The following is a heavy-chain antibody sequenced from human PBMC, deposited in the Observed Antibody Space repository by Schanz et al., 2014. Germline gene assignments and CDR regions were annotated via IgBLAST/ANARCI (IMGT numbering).Heavy chain of an antibody. D-gene: IGHD3-9*01. Sequence: DVQLLESGGGLVQPGGSLRLSCAASGFTFSSYAMSWVRQAPGKGLEWVSAISGSGGSTYYADSVRGRFTISSDSSKNTLYLQMSSLRADDTAFYYCAKAADWAVTRFDPWGQGTLVTVSS. CDR1: GFTFSSYA. CDR2: ISGSGGST. CDR3: AKAADWAVTRFDP. J-gene: IGHJ5*02. V-gene: IGHV3-23*01.